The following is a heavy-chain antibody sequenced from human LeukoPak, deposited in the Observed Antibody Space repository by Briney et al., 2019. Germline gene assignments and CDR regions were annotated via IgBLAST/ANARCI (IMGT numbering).Heavy chain of an antibody. Sequence: PSETLSLTCAVYGGSFSGYYWSWIRQPPGKGREWIGEINHSGSTNYNPSLKSRVTISVDTSKTQFSLKLSSVTAADTAVYYCARVGDYDMVFDHWGQGTLVTVSS. CDR2: INHSGST. V-gene: IGHV4-34*01. CDR1: GGSFSGYY. D-gene: IGHD3-22*01. J-gene: IGHJ5*02. CDR3: ARVGDYDMVFDH.